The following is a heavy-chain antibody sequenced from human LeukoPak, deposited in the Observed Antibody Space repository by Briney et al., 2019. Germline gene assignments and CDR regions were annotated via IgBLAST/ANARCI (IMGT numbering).Heavy chain of an antibody. CDR2: ISYDGSNK. CDR3: AIAPPILRYFDWLRHTMYYFDY. J-gene: IGHJ4*02. CDR1: GFTFSNYA. V-gene: IGHV3-30*04. Sequence: GGSLRLSCAASGFTFSNYAMHWARQAPGKGLEGVAVISYDGSNKYYADSVKGRFTISRDNSENTLYLQMNSLRPEDTAVYYCAIAPPILRYFDWLRHTMYYFDYWGQGTLVTVSS. D-gene: IGHD3-9*01.